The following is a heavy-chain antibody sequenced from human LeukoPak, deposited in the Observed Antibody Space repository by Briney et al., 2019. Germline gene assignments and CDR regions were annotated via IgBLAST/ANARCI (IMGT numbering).Heavy chain of an antibody. Sequence: QPGGSLRLSCAAAGFTFSIYWMHWVRQAPGKGLVWVSRINTDGSSATYADSVKGRFTISRDNSKNTLYLQMLSLRAEDSAIYYCAKDPREYCSSTSCPNWFDPWGQGTLVTVSS. CDR3: AKDPREYCSSTSCPNWFDP. V-gene: IGHV3-74*01. D-gene: IGHD2-2*01. CDR1: GFTFSIYW. CDR2: INTDGSSA. J-gene: IGHJ5*02.